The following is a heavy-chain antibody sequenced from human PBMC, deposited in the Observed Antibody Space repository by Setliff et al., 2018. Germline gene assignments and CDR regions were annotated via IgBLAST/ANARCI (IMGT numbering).Heavy chain of an antibody. D-gene: IGHD3-10*02. CDR2: INPDSGDT. CDR1: GSSFTGHN. V-gene: IGHV1-2*02. Sequence: ASVTVSSTVSGSSFTGHNVHWVRQAPGQGLEWMGWINPDSGDTHSPQKFQGSVTMTRDTSISTACMDVSRLRFDDTAVYYCAREMLVVRGVNSYYYYMDVWGKGTTVTVS. CDR3: AREMLVVRGVNSYYYYMDV. J-gene: IGHJ6*03.